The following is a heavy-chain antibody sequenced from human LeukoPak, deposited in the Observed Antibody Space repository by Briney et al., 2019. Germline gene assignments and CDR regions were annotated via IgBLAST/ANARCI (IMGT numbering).Heavy chain of an antibody. V-gene: IGHV3-48*01. J-gene: IGHJ4*02. CDR3: ARDRYSSSWYGMAPERGVY. CDR2: ISGSSSTI. D-gene: IGHD6-13*01. CDR1: GFTFSSYS. Sequence: PGGSLRLSCAASGFTFSSYSMKWVRQAPGKGLEWVSYISGSSSTIYYADSVKGRFTISRDNAKNSLYLQMNSLRAEDTAVYYCARDRYSSSWYGMAPERGVYWGQGTLVTVSS.